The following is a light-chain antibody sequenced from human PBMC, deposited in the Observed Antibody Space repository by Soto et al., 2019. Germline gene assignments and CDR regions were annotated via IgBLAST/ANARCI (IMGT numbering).Light chain of an antibody. CDR3: QQRSNWQLT. J-gene: IGKJ4*01. V-gene: IGKV3D-20*02. CDR1: QSISINY. Sequence: EIVLTQSPGTLSLSLGERATLSCRASQSISINYLAWYQQKPGQAPRLLIYGASNRATGIPARFSGSGSGTDFTLTISSLEPEDFAVYYCQQRSNWQLTFGGGTQVDIK. CDR2: GAS.